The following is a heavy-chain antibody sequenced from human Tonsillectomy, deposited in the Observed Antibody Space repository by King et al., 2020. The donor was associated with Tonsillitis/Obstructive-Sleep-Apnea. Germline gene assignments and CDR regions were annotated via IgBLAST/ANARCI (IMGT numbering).Heavy chain of an antibody. D-gene: IGHD3-22*01. CDR3: ASGGRYYYDSSGYYQYYFDY. J-gene: IGHJ4*02. CDR2: IYYSGST. CDR1: GGSISSGGYY. Sequence: QLQESGPGLVKPSQTLSLTCTVSGGSISSGGYYWSWIRQHPGKGLEWIGYIYYSGSTYYNPSLKSRVTISVDTSKNQFSLNLSSVTAADTAVYYCASGGRYYYDSSGYYQYYFDYWGQGTLVTVSS. V-gene: IGHV4-31*03.